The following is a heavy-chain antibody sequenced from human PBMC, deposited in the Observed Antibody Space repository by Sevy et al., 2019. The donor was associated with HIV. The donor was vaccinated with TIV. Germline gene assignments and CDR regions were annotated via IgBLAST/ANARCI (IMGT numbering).Heavy chain of an antibody. V-gene: IGHV3-15*01. CDR2: IKSNSDGGTT. CDR1: GFSLETFW. J-gene: IGHJ4*02. Sequence: GGSLRLSCAASGFSLETFWIHWVRQAPGKGLEWVGRIKSNSDGGTTDYAATLEGRFTMSRDDSENKIYLQINNLKIEDTAVYVSATAPGTAYWGQGTLVTVSS. CDR3: ATAPGTAY. D-gene: IGHD2-21*02.